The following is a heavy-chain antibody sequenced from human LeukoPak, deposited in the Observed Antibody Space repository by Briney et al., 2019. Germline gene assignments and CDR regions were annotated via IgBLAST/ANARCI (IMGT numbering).Heavy chain of an antibody. V-gene: IGHV4-59*01. Sequence: SETLSLTCTVSGGSIRSYYWSWIRQPPGKGLEWIGYIYYSGSTNYNPSLKSRVSISVDTSKNQFSLKLSSVTAADTAVYYCARTTPGSYSSSWYDYYYYYGMDVWGQGTTVTVSS. CDR3: ARTTPGSYSSSWYDYYYYYGMDV. D-gene: IGHD6-13*01. CDR2: IYYSGST. J-gene: IGHJ6*02. CDR1: GGSIRSYY.